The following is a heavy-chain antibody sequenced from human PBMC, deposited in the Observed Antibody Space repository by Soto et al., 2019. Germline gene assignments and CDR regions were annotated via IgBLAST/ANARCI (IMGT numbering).Heavy chain of an antibody. V-gene: IGHV4-31*11. CDR2: IYYSGTT. CDR3: ARAAIYSSSYSCYNDGFDI. Sequence: PSGTLSLTSAVSGGSISIFDYYWSWIRQHPGMGLEWIGYIYYSGTTFYTPSLKSRLTSSVATSQNKFSLMLSSVTVADTAVYYCARAAIYSSSYSCYNDGFDIWGQGTMVTVSS. CDR1: GGSISIFDYY. D-gene: IGHD3-22*01. J-gene: IGHJ3*02.